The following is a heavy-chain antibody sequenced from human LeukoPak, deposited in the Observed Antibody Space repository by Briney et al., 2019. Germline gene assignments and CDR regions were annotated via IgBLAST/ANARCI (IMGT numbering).Heavy chain of an antibody. CDR1: GFTFSAYW. CDR2: IKQDGSDK. J-gene: IGHJ4*02. Sequence: GGSLRLSCAASGFTFSAYWMSWVRQAPGKGLEWVANIKQDGSDKYFEDSVKGRFTISRDNAKNSVYLQMNSLRAEDTAVYYCAKDSAEQQLVRDFDYWGQGTLVTVSS. D-gene: IGHD6-13*01. V-gene: IGHV3-7*03. CDR3: AKDSAEQQLVRDFDY.